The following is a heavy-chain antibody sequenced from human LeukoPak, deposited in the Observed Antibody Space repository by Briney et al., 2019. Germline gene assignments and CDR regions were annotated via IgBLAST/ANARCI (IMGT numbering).Heavy chain of an antibody. J-gene: IGHJ4*02. D-gene: IGHD3-10*01. Sequence: ASVKVSCKASGYTFTSYDINWVRQATGQGLEWMGWMNPNSGNTGYAQKFQGRVTMTRDTSISTAYMELSRLRSDDTAVYYCARDQMVRGVSPDYWGQGTLVTVSS. V-gene: IGHV1-8*01. CDR3: ARDQMVRGVSPDY. CDR2: MNPNSGNT. CDR1: GYTFTSYD.